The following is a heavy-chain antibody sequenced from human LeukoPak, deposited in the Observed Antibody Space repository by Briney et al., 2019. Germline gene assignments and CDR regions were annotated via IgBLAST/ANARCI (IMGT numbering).Heavy chain of an antibody. D-gene: IGHD1-1*01. CDR1: GFTFSSYG. J-gene: IGHJ4*02. CDR2: ISYDGSNK. Sequence: PGGSLRLSCAASGFTFSSYGMHWVRQAPGKGLEWVAVISYDGSNKYYADSVKGRFTISRDNSKNTLYLQMNSLRAADTAVYYCVRGGWNVDFDYWGQGTLVTVSS. V-gene: IGHV3-30*03. CDR3: VRGGWNVDFDY.